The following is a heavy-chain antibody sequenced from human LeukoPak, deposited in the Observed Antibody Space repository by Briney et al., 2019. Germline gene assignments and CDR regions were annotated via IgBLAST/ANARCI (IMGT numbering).Heavy chain of an antibody. J-gene: IGHJ4*02. CDR1: GYTFTGYY. Sequence: ASVKVSCKASGYTFTGYYMHWVRQAPGQGLEWMGWINPNSGGTNYAQKFQGRVTMTRDTSISTAYMELSRLRSDDTAVYYCARDPLVDTAMVTFVYWGQGTLVTVSS. V-gene: IGHV1-2*02. CDR3: ARDPLVDTAMVTFVY. D-gene: IGHD5-18*01. CDR2: INPNSGGT.